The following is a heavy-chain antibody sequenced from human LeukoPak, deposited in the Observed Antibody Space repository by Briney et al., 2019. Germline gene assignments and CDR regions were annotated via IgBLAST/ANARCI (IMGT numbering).Heavy chain of an antibody. CDR2: VNHSGST. V-gene: IGHV4-34*01. Sequence: SETLSLTCAVYGGSFRGYYWNWIRQPPGKGLEWIGEVNHSGSTKYNPSLKSRVTISVDTSKNQFSLKLRSVTAADTAVYFCARFPYFEGFDYWGQGTQVIVSS. CDR1: GGSFRGYY. CDR3: ARFPYFEGFDY. J-gene: IGHJ4*02. D-gene: IGHD3-9*01.